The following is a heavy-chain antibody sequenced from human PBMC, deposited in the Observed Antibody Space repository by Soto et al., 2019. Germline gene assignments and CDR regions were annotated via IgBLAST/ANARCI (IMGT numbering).Heavy chain of an antibody. J-gene: IGHJ4*02. Sequence: AGSLRPSCAASGFTFSSYGMHWVRQAPGKRRECVAVISYDRSNKKFADTVKGRFTISRDNSKNTLYRQMNRLRAEDKAVYYCAKLKIQLWLGKGYFDYWGQGTLVTVSS. CDR1: GFTFSSYG. CDR3: AKLKIQLWLGKGYFDY. D-gene: IGHD5-18*01. V-gene: IGHV3-30*18. CDR2: ISYDRSNK.